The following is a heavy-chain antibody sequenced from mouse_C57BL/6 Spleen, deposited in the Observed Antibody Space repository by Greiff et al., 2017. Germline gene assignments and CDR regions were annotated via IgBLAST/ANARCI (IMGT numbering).Heavy chain of an antibody. CDR1: GYAFSSSW. J-gene: IGHJ3*01. Sequence: VKLLESGPELVKPGASVKISCKASGYAFSSSWMHWVQQRPGKGLEWIGRIYPGDGDTNYNGKFKGKATLTADKSSSTAYMQLSSLTSEDSAVYFGARWAPIGAYWGQGTLVTVSA. CDR2: IYPGDGDT. V-gene: IGHV1-82*01. CDR3: ARWAPIGAY. D-gene: IGHD2-14*01.